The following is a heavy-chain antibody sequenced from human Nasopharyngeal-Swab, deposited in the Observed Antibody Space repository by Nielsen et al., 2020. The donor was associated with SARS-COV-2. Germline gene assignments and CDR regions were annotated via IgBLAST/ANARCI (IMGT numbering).Heavy chain of an antibody. V-gene: IGHV3-11*06. CDR1: GFTFSDYY. Sequence: LSLTCAASGFTFSDYYMSWIRQAPGKGLEWVSYISSSSSYTNYADSVKGRFTISRDNAKNSVFLQMNSLRSEDTAVYYCARESVVTGMDDAPDIWGRGTMVTVS. CDR2: ISSSSSYT. D-gene: IGHD2-21*02. CDR3: ARESVVTGMDDAPDI. J-gene: IGHJ3*02.